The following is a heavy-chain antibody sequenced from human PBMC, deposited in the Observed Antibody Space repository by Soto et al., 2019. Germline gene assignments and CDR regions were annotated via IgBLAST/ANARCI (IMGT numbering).Heavy chain of an antibody. CDR3: ARVGAWIQLWGHFDY. CDR1: GFTFSSYA. CDR2: ISYDGSNK. D-gene: IGHD5-18*01. V-gene: IGHV3-30-3*01. J-gene: IGHJ4*02. Sequence: ESGGGVVQPGRSLRLSCAASGFTFSSYAMHWVRQAPGKGLEWVAVISYDGSNKYYADSVKGRFTISRDNSKNTLYLQMNSLRAEDTAVYYCARVGAWIQLWGHFDYWGQGTLVTVSS.